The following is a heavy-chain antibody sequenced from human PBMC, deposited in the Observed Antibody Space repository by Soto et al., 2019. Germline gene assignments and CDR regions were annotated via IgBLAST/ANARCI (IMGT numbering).Heavy chain of an antibody. Sequence: ETLSLTCTVSGGSISSSSYYWGWIRQPPGKGLEWIGSIYYSGSTYYNPSLKSRVTISVDTSKNQFSLKLSSVTAADTAVYYCARHYYDSSGYPYYFDYWGQGTLVTVSS. CDR2: IYYSGST. CDR3: ARHYYDSSGYPYYFDY. J-gene: IGHJ4*02. CDR1: GGSISSSSYY. V-gene: IGHV4-39*01. D-gene: IGHD3-22*01.